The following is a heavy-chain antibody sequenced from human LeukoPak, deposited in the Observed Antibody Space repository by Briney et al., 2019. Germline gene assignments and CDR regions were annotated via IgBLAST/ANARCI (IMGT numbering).Heavy chain of an antibody. CDR2: IYYSGST. Sequence: SETLSLTCTVSGGSISSYYWSWIRQPPGKGLEWIGYIYYSGSTNYNPSLKSRVTISVDTSKNQFSLKLSSVTAADTAVYYCARVTPFLDYLAVWSQGTLVTVSS. D-gene: IGHD4/OR15-4a*01. V-gene: IGHV4-59*01. J-gene: IGHJ4*02. CDR3: ARVTPFLDYLAV. CDR1: GGSISSYY.